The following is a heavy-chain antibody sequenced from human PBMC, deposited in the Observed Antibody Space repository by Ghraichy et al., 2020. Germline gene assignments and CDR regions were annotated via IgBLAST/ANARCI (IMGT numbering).Heavy chain of an antibody. CDR2: IYYSGST. J-gene: IGHJ6*02. V-gene: IGHV4-61*01. Sequence: SETLSLTCTVSGGSVSSGSYYWSWIRQPPGKGLEWIGYIYYSGSTNYNPSLKSRVTISVDTSKNQFSLKLSSVTAADTAVYYCARAHQLTIFGVVIPHGMDVWGQGTTVTVSS. D-gene: IGHD3-3*01. CDR1: GGSVSSGSYY. CDR3: ARAHQLTIFGVVIPHGMDV.